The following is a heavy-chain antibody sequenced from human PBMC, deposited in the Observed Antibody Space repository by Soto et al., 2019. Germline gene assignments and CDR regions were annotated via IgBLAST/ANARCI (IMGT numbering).Heavy chain of an antibody. CDR3: ARDHSSGWEPFDY. Sequence: GSLRLSCAASGFTFSSYEMNWVRQAPGKGLEWVSYISSSGSTIYYADSVKGRFTISRDNAKNSLYLQMNSLRAEDTAVYYCARDHSSGWEPFDYWGQGTLVTVSS. CDR1: GFTFSSYE. V-gene: IGHV3-48*03. J-gene: IGHJ4*02. D-gene: IGHD6-19*01. CDR2: ISSSGSTI.